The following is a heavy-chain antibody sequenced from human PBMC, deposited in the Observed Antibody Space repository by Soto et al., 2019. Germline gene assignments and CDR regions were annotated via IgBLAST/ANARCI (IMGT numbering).Heavy chain of an antibody. CDR2: IVVGSGNT. V-gene: IGHV1-58*01. D-gene: IGHD2-2*01. CDR1: GFTFTSSA. Sequence: SVKVSCKASGFTFTSSAVQWVRHARGQRLEWIGWIVVGSGNTNYAQKCQERVTITRNMSKATAYMELTSLSSEYTAVNYCGTVPRILAAMTVLAVRGQGTTVP. J-gene: IGHJ6*02. CDR3: GTVPRILAAMTVLAV.